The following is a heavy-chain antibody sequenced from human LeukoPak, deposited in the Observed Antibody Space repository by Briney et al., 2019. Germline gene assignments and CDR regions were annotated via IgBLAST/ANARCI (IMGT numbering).Heavy chain of an antibody. Sequence: TETLSLTCTVSGGSLSSYSWSWIRQPAGKGLEWIGRIYTSGSTSYNPSLTSRVSMSLDTSKKQISLKLSSVTAADTAVYYCARETLTFPDFWGQGTLVTVSS. CDR2: IYTSGST. CDR1: GGSLSSYS. V-gene: IGHV4-4*07. J-gene: IGHJ4*02. CDR3: ARETLTFPDF. D-gene: IGHD3-9*01.